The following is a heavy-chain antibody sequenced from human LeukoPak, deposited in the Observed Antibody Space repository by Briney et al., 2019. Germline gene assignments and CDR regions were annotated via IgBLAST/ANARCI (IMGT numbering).Heavy chain of an antibody. V-gene: IGHV2-70*01. J-gene: IGHJ4*02. CDR1: GFSLSTSGMC. D-gene: IGHD3-10*01. CDR2: IDWDDDK. CDR3: ARTPRYYYGSGSYSPVADY. Sequence: SGPTLVNPTQPLTLTYTFSGFSLSTSGMCVSWIRQPPGKALEWLPLIDWDDDKYYSTSLKTRLTISKDTSKNQVVLTMTNMDPVDTATYYCARTPRYYYGSGSYSPVADYWGQGTLVTVSS.